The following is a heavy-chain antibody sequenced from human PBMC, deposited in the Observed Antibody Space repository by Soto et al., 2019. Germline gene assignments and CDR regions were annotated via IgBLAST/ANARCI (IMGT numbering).Heavy chain of an antibody. CDR1: GFTFSSYS. CDR2: ISSSSSYI. Sequence: GGSLRLSCAASGFTFSSYSMNWVRQAPGKGLEWVSSISSSSSYIYYADSVKGRFTISRDNAKNSLYLQMNSLRAEDTAVYYCVRDPGAFISTWSFRFDSWGQGTLVTVSS. CDR3: VRDPGAFISTWSFRFDS. D-gene: IGHD2-2*01. J-gene: IGHJ4*02. V-gene: IGHV3-21*01.